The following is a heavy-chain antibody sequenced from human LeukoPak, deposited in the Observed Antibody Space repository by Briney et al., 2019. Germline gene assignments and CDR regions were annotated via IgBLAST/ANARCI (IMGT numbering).Heavy chain of an antibody. D-gene: IGHD2-21*01. V-gene: IGHV3-48*03. CDR3: ASSLWRYYYYYGMDV. Sequence: GGSLRLSCAASGFTFSSYEMNWVRQAPGKGLEWVSYISSSGSTIYYAGSVKGRFTISRDNAKNSLYLQMNSLRAEDTAVYYCASSLWRYYYYYGMDVWGQGTTVTVSS. CDR2: ISSSGSTI. J-gene: IGHJ6*02. CDR1: GFTFSSYE.